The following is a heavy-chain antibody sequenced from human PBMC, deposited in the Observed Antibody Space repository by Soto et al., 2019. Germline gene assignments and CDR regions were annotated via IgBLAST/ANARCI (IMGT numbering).Heavy chain of an antibody. CDR3: ARNPYGSGREDH. V-gene: IGHV3-48*01. J-gene: IGHJ4*02. D-gene: IGHD3-10*01. CDR1: GFTFSSYN. CDR2: ISSSGSTI. Sequence: GGSLRLSCAASGFTFSSYNMNWVRQAPGKGLEWISYISSSGSTIYYSDSVKGRFTISRDNAKNSLYLQMNSLRAEDTAVYYCARNPYGSGREDHWGQGTLVTVSS.